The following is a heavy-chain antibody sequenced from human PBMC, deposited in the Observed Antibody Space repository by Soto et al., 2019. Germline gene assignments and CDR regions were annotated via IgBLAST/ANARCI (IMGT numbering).Heavy chain of an antibody. J-gene: IGHJ6*02. CDR3: AKEVFWRERSYYGMDV. D-gene: IGHD3-3*01. CDR2: ISWNSGSI. Sequence: EVQLVESGGGLVQPGRSLRLSCAASGFTFDDYAMHWVRQAPGKGLEWVSGISWNSGSIGYADSVKGRFTISRDNAKNSLYRQMNSLRAEDTALYYCAKEVFWRERSYYGMDVWGQGTTVTVSS. CDR1: GFTFDDYA. V-gene: IGHV3-9*01.